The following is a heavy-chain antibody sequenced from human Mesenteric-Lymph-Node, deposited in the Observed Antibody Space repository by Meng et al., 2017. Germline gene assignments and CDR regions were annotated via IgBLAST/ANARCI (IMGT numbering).Heavy chain of an antibody. Sequence: GESLEISCKGSGYSFPNYWIAWVRQMPGKGLEWMGIIYPGDSDTRYSPSFQGQVTISADKSISTAYLQWSSLKAADTAMYYCAISTQMTGHSDYWGQGTLVTVSS. CDR2: IYPGDSDT. J-gene: IGHJ4*02. CDR3: AISTQMTGHSDY. CDR1: GYSFPNYW. V-gene: IGHV5-51*01. D-gene: IGHD3-9*01.